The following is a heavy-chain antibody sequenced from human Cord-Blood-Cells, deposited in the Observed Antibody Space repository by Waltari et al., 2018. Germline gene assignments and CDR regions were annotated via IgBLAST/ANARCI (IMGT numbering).Heavy chain of an antibody. CDR2: ISYDGSNK. J-gene: IGHJ3*02. CDR3: ASELIDAFDI. CDR1: GFPFRSYA. V-gene: IGHV3-30-3*01. Sequence: QVQLVESGGGVVQPGRSLRLSCAASGFPFRSYAMHWVRQAPGKGLEWVAVISYDGSNKYYADSVKGRFTISRDNSKNTLYLQMNSLRAEDTAVYYCASELIDAFDIWGQGTMVTVSS.